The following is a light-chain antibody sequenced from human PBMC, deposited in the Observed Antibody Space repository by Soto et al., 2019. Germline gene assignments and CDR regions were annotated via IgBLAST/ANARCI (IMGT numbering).Light chain of an antibody. J-gene: IGKJ1*01. CDR3: QHHNSYSQT. CDR2: GAS. Sequence: IQLTQSPPTLSASLGDRVTITCRASQSIRYYLAWYQQMPGKAPKLLIYGASSLQSGVPSRFSGSGSGTEFTLTISSLQPDDFATYFCQHHNSYSQTFGQGTKVDIK. CDR1: QSIRYY. V-gene: IGKV1-5*01.